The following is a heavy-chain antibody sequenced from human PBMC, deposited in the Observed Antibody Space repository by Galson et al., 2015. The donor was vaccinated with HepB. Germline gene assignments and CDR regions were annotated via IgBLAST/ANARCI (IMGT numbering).Heavy chain of an antibody. Sequence: LSCAASGFTFSNYGMHWVRQAPGKGLEWVALIWSDAKNKDYTDSVKGRFTISRDNYKNTLFLQMSSLRAEDTAIYYCARGAGAYCSSTSCYSNNWFDSWGQGTLVTVSS. CDR1: GFTFSNYG. V-gene: IGHV3-33*01. CDR3: ARGAGAYCSSTSCYSNNWFDS. D-gene: IGHD2-2*01. CDR2: IWSDAKNK. J-gene: IGHJ5*01.